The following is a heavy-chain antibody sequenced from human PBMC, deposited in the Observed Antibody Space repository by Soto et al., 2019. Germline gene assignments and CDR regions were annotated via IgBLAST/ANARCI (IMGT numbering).Heavy chain of an antibody. CDR3: GKNTIRDINSGSFHS. D-gene: IGHD1-26*01. Sequence: NRACKASGYRFSVYGGDWGRQDPGQGLEWMGWINPSDGNRNFAQKFEDRVTMTTATSTTTVFLELRSRKSDDTAIYYCGKNTIRDINSGSFHSWG. CDR2: INPSDGNR. CDR1: GYRFSVYG. J-gene: IGHJ5*01. V-gene: IGHV1-18*01.